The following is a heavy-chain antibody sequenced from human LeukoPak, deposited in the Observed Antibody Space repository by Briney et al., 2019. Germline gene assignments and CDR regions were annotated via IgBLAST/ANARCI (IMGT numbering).Heavy chain of an antibody. J-gene: IGHJ4*02. D-gene: IGHD3-22*01. CDR3: ARASYSYDINGWVPFDY. CDR2: IYTSGST. Sequence: SETLSLTCTVSGNSISSGDNYWSWIRQPAGKGLEWIGRIYTSGSTNYNPSLKSRVTISGDTSKNQFSLRLSSVAAADTAVYYCARASYSYDINGWVPFDYWGQGTLVTVSS. CDR1: GNSISSGDNY. V-gene: IGHV4-61*02.